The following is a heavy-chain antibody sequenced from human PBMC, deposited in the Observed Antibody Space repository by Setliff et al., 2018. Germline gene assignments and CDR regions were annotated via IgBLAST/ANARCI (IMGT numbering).Heavy chain of an antibody. CDR3: ATNSGGNTIDAFDI. D-gene: IGHD2-15*01. CDR1: GGTFSSYA. V-gene: IGHV1-69*13. Sequence: GASVKVSCKASGGTFSSYAITWVRQAPGQGLEWMGGIIPIFGTAKYAQKFQGRVTITADQSTRTAYMELSSLRSEDTAVYYCATNSGGNTIDAFDIWGQGTMVTVSS. J-gene: IGHJ3*02. CDR2: IIPIFGTA.